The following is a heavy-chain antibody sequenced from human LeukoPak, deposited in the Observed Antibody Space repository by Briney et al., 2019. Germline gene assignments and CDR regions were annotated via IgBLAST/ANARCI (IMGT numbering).Heavy chain of an antibody. D-gene: IGHD6-19*01. J-gene: IGHJ5*02. V-gene: IGHV5-51*01. CDR2: IYPGDSDT. CDR3: ARNGNSSGWYNWFDP. CDR1: GYSFTSYW. Sequence: GESLKISCKGSGYSFTSYWIGWVRQMPGKGLEWMGIIYPGDSDTRYSPSFQGQVTISADKSISTAYLQWSSLKASDTAMYYCARNGNSSGWYNWFDPWGQGTLVTVSS.